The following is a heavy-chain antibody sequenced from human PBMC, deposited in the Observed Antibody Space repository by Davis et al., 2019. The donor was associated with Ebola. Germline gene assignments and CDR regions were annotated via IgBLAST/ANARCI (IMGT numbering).Heavy chain of an antibody. CDR1: GGSFSGYY. V-gene: IGHV4-34*01. CDR3: ARRNSSGWRSPLNWFDP. CDR2: INHSGST. Sequence: PSETLSLTCAVYGGSFSGYYWSWIRQPPGKGLEWIGEINHSGSTNYNPSLKSRVTISVDTSKNQFSLKLSSVTAADTAVYYCARRNSSGWRSPLNWFDPWGQGTLVTVSS. J-gene: IGHJ5*02. D-gene: IGHD6-19*01.